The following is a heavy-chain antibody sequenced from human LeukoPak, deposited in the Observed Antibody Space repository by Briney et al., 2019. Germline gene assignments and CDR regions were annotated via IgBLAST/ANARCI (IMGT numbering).Heavy chain of an antibody. J-gene: IGHJ4*02. V-gene: IGHV3-7*01. CDR1: GFTFSSYW. CDR2: IKQDGSEK. D-gene: IGHD3-22*01. Sequence: GGSLRLSCAASGFTFSSYWTSWVRQAPGKGLEWVANIKQDGSEKYYVDSVKGRFTISRDNAKNSLYLQMNSLRAEDTAVYYCARAEMYYYDSSGYADYWGQGTLVTVSS. CDR3: ARAEMYYYDSSGYADY.